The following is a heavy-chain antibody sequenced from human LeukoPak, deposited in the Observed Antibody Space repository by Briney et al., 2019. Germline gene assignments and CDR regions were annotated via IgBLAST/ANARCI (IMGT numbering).Heavy chain of an antibody. CDR3: ASWVVIAQFDC. V-gene: IGHV4-4*02. J-gene: IGHJ4*02. Sequence: PSGTLSLTCAVSGGSISSSNWWSWVRQPPGKGLEWIGEIYHSGSTNYNPSLKSRVTISVDTSKNQFSLKLSSVTAADTAVYYCASWVVIAQFDCWGQGTLVTVSS. CDR1: GGSISSSNW. CDR2: IYHSGST. D-gene: IGHD2-21*01.